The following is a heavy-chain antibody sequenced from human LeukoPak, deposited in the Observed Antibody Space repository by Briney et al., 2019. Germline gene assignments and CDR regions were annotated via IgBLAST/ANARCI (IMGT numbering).Heavy chain of an antibody. J-gene: IGHJ3*02. Sequence: SETLSLTCTASGGSISSYYWSWIRQPPGKGLEWIGYIYYSGSTNYNSSLKSRVTISVDTSKNQFSLKLSSVTAADTAVYYCARISGSVIWGQGTMVTVSS. CDR1: GGSISSYY. V-gene: IGHV4-59*12. CDR2: IYYSGST. D-gene: IGHD1-26*01. CDR3: ARISGSVI.